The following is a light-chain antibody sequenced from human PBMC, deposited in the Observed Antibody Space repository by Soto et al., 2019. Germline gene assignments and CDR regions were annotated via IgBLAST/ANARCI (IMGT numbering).Light chain of an antibody. V-gene: IGKV3-15*01. J-gene: IGKJ4*01. CDR2: GAS. CDR1: QSVSSN. Sequence: EIVMTQSPATLSVSPGERATLSCRASQSVSSNLAWYQQKPGQAPRLLIYGASTRATGIPARFSGSGSGTEFTLTISSLQSEDFALYDCQQNNNLPLTFGGGTKVEI. CDR3: QQNNNLPLT.